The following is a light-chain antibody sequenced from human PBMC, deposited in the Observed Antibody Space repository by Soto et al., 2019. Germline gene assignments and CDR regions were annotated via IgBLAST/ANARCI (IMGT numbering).Light chain of an antibody. CDR3: HQYNNWPRT. V-gene: IGKV3-15*01. CDR2: GAS. J-gene: IGKJ5*01. Sequence: EIVLTQSPGTLSLPPGERATLSCRASQSLSNNIYLAWYQQKPGQAPSLLIYGASTRATGIPARFSGSGSGTEFTLTISSLQSEDFAVYFCHQYNNWPRTFGQGTRLEIK. CDR1: QSLSNN.